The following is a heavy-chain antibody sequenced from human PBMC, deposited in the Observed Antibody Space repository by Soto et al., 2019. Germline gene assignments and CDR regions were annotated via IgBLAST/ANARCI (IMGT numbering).Heavy chain of an antibody. CDR1: GGSFSGYY. J-gene: IGHJ4*02. D-gene: IGHD6-13*01. Sequence: PSETLSLTCAVYGGSFSGYYWSWIRQPPGKGLEWIGEINHSGSTNYNPSLKSRVTISVDTSKNQFSLKLSSVTAADTAVYYCARGKSSSWYPYFDYWGQGTLVTVSS. CDR2: INHSGST. CDR3: ARGKSSSWYPYFDY. V-gene: IGHV4-34*01.